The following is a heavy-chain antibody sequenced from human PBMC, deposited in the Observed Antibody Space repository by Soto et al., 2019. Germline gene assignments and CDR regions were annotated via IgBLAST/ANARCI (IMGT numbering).Heavy chain of an antibody. Sequence: EVQLVESGGGWFKLGGSWGLSFPAFGFSVSGNSRSGFAQPPGKGLEWVSVIYSGGNTHYADSVKGRFTISRDNSKNTLYLQMNSLRAEDTAVYYCARDSTWIPYYHYGMDVWGQGTTVTVSS. CDR1: GFSVSGNS. CDR2: IYSGGNT. J-gene: IGHJ6*02. V-gene: IGHV3-53*01. D-gene: IGHD5-18*01. CDR3: ARDSTWIPYYHYGMDV.